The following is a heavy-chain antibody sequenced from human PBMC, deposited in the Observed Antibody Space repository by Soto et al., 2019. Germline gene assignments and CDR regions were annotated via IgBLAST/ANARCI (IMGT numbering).Heavy chain of an antibody. J-gene: IGHJ2*01. CDR1: GFTFSNYG. Sequence: ESGGGVVQPGGSLRLSCAASGFTFSNYGLDWVRQAPGKGLEWVAVIWSDGTNEYYADSVKGRFTISRDNSKNTLYLQMNSRRAEDTAVYYCARDPSGGGSISEDGYFDLWGRGTLVTVSS. CDR2: IWSDGTNE. CDR3: ARDPSGGGSISEDGYFDL. D-gene: IGHD3-16*01. V-gene: IGHV3-33*01.